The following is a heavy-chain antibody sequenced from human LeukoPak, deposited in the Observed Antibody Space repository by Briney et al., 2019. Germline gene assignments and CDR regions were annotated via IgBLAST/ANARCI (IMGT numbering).Heavy chain of an antibody. Sequence: ASVKVSCTASGYTFTSYYMHWVRQAPGQGLEWMGIINPSGGSTSYAQKFQGRVTMTRDTSTSTVYMELSSLRSEDTAVYYCARDRRDGYNYWYFDLWGRGTLVTVSS. J-gene: IGHJ2*01. CDR1: GYTFTSYY. CDR3: ARDRRDGYNYWYFDL. V-gene: IGHV1-46*01. D-gene: IGHD5-24*01. CDR2: INPSGGST.